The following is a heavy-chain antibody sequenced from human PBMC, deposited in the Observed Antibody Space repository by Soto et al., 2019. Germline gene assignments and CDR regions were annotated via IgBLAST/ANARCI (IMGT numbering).Heavy chain of an antibody. CDR3: ARQSYETNAFDI. CDR1: GGSISSSSYN. V-gene: IGHV4-39*01. CDR2: IYYSGST. Sequence: PSETLSLTCTVSGGSISSSSYNWGRIRQPPGKGLEWIGSIYYSGSTYYNPSLKSRVTISVDTSKNQFSLKLSSVTAADTAVYYCARQSYETNAFDIWGQGTMVTVSS. D-gene: IGHD5-12*01. J-gene: IGHJ3*02.